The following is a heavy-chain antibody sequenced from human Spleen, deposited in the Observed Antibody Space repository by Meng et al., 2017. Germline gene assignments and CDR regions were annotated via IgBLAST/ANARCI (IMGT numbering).Heavy chain of an antibody. CDR2: INLSGRT. D-gene: IGHD4-11*01. Sequence: QVHLQQWGAGLLKPSETLSLTCGVDGGSSSRYYVSWIRQPPGKGLEWIGEINLSGRTNYNPSLRSRLTLSVDTSQNHFSLKLTSVTAADTAVYYCARGPTTMAHDFDYWGQGTLVTVSS. CDR3: ARGPTTMAHDFDY. CDR1: GGSSSRYY. J-gene: IGHJ4*02. V-gene: IGHV4-34*01.